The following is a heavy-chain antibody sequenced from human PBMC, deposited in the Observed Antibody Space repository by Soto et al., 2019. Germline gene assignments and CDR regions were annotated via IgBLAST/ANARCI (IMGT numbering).Heavy chain of an antibody. Sequence: VQLVESGGGLVQPGGSLRLSCAVSGFTLDDYTMHWVRQAPGKGLEWVSGVGWNGGDIVYADSVKGRFTVSRDNTRNSLYLEVNSLTTEDTAIYFCPKERAVVVPVSTSYFHYYGLDVWGQGTTVTVS. V-gene: IGHV3-9*01. CDR3: PKERAVVVPVSTSYFHYYGLDV. J-gene: IGHJ6*02. CDR2: VGWNGGDI. CDR1: GFTLDDYT. D-gene: IGHD2-2*01.